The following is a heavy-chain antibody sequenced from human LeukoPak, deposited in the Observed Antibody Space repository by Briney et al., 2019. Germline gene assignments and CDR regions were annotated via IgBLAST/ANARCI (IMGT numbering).Heavy chain of an antibody. J-gene: IGHJ4*02. CDR3: AREVWFGELSERTLDY. Sequence: ASVKVSCRASGYTVTAYYMHWVRQAPGQGLEWMGWINPNTGGTSYAQKFQDRVTVTRDTSISTDYMEFNRLRSDDTAVYYCAREVWFGELSERTLDYWGQGTLVTVSS. V-gene: IGHV1-2*02. CDR2: INPNTGGT. CDR1: GYTVTAYY. D-gene: IGHD3-10*01.